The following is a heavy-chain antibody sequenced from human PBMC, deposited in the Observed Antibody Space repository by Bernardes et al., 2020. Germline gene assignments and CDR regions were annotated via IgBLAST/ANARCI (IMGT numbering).Heavy chain of an antibody. Sequence: GGSLRLSCAASGFSFSSYGFTWVRQAPGTGLEWLSLITSAGATYYAYSVKGRFTISRDNSKNTLYLQMNSLRADETAVYSCARREAGSGQPYYLDYWGQGTLVTVSS. CDR2: ITSAGAT. J-gene: IGHJ4*02. D-gene: IGHD3-10*01. CDR3: ARREAGSGQPYYLDY. CDR1: GFSFSSYG. V-gene: IGHV3-23*01.